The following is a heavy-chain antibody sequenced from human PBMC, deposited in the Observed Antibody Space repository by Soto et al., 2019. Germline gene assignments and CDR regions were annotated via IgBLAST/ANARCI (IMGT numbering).Heavy chain of an antibody. CDR3: ARVPDR. J-gene: IGHJ5*02. D-gene: IGHD2-2*01. CDR1: GGSVSGGSYY. CDR2: IYYSGST. Sequence: SETLSLTCTVSGGSVSGGSYYWSWIRQPPGKGLEWIGYIYYSGSTNYNASLKSRVTISVDTSKNQFSLKLSSVTAADTAVYYCARVPDRWGQGTLVTVSS. V-gene: IGHV4-61*01.